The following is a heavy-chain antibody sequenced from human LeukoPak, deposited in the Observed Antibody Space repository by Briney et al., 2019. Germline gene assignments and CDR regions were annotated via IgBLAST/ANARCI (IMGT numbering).Heavy chain of an antibody. V-gene: IGHV3-23*01. CDR3: ARDGVTVVTLGFDY. J-gene: IGHJ4*02. D-gene: IGHD4-23*01. CDR1: GFTFSSYA. Sequence: KPGGSLRLSCAASGFTFSSYAMSWVRQAPGKGLEWVSAISGSGGSTYYADSVKGRFTISKDNSKNTLYLQMNNLRAEDTAVYYCARDGVTVVTLGFDYWGQGTLVTVSS. CDR2: ISGSGGST.